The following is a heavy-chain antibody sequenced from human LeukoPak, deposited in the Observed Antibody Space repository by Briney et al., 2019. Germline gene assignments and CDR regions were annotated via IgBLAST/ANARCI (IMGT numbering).Heavy chain of an antibody. CDR2: IFYSGNT. Sequence: SETLSLTCTVSGVSISSYYWSWIRQPPGKGLEWIGYIFYSGNTIYNPSPKSRATISVDTSKNHFSLRLRSVTAADTAVYYCARLAAISGSDYPDDWGQGTLVTVSS. V-gene: IGHV4-59*08. D-gene: IGHD1-26*01. CDR3: ARLAAISGSDYPDD. J-gene: IGHJ4*02. CDR1: GVSISSYY.